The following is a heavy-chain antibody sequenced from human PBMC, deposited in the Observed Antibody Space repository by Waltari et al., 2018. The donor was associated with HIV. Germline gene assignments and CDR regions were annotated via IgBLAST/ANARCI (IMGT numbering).Heavy chain of an antibody. D-gene: IGHD5-12*01. CDR3: ARGDGYAYPN. J-gene: IGHJ4*02. CDR1: GFPFSSYW. CDR2: INSEGSST. V-gene: IGHV3-74*01. Sequence: EVPLVESGGGLVQPGGSLRLSSAASGFPFSSYWMNWVRQAPGNGLVWVSRINSEGSSTSYADSVKGRFTISRDNAKNTLYLQMNSLRVEDTAVYYCARGDGYAYPNWGQGTLVTVSS.